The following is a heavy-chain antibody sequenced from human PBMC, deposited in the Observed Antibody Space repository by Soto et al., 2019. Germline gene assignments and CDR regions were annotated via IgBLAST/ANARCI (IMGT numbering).Heavy chain of an antibody. CDR1: GGTLSSYT. V-gene: IGHV1-69*08. Sequence: QVQLVQSGAEVKKPGSSVKVSCKASGGTLSSYTFSWVRQAPGQGLEWMGRVLPELGVTNYAKKFQSRFTIVVDTSTSTAYMELNSVRYEDPAVYYCARDKGYCSNTSCPDFDYWGQGTLVTVSS. J-gene: IGHJ4*02. D-gene: IGHD2-2*01. CDR3: ARDKGYCSNTSCPDFDY. CDR2: VLPELGVT.